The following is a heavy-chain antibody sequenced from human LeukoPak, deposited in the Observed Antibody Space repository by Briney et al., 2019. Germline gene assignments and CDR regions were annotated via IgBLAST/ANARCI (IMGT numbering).Heavy chain of an antibody. D-gene: IGHD2-8*01. Sequence: PSETLYLACDDYGESFDGYYWTWIRQSPGKGLEWIGEISHSGSTNYNPSLNSRVPISADTPKNQFPLKLTSVTAEATGVYYCARQNCVNAACPVDSWGQGTLVTVSS. CDR2: ISHSGST. CDR1: GESFDGYY. CDR3: ARQNCVNAACPVDS. J-gene: IGHJ4*02. V-gene: IGHV4-34*01.